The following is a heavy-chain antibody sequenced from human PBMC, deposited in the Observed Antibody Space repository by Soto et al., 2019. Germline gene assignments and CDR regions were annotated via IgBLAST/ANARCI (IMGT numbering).Heavy chain of an antibody. CDR2: VYYSGTT. CDR1: GGSVSNKTYY. J-gene: IGHJ4*02. D-gene: IGHD4-17*01. Sequence: SETLSLTCSVSGGSVSNKTYYWSWIRQPPGKRLEWIRYVYYSGTTNYNPSLKSRVTISVDLSKNQFSLRLSSVTTADTALYYCARTTAVPNTLRSRYFFDYWGQGTLVTVSS. V-gene: IGHV4-61*01. CDR3: ARTTAVPNTLRSRYFFDY.